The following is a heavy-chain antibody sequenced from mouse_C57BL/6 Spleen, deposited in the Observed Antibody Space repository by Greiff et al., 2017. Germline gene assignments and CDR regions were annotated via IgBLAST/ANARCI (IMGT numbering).Heavy chain of an antibody. CDR3: ARTDYYGSSYRGHYAMDY. CDR2: IHPNSGST. J-gene: IGHJ4*01. CDR1: GYTFTSYW. D-gene: IGHD1-1*01. Sequence: QVQLQQPGAELVKPGASVKLSCKASGYTFTSYWMHWVKQRPGQGLEWIGMIHPNSGSTNYNEKFKSKATLTVDKSSSTAYMQLSSLTSEDSAVYYCARTDYYGSSYRGHYAMDYWGQGTSVTVSS. V-gene: IGHV1-64*01.